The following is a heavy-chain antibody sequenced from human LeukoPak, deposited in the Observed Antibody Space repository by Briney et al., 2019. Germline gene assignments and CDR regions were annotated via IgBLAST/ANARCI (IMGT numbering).Heavy chain of an antibody. Sequence: GGSLRLSCAASGFTFSSYGMHWVRQTPGKGLEWVAFISYDGRDKDYADSVKGRFTISRDNSKNTLYLQMNSLRAEDTAVYYCAKDEYYDSSAYQRDWGQGTLVTVSP. J-gene: IGHJ4*02. CDR1: GFTFSSYG. V-gene: IGHV3-30*18. CDR2: ISYDGRDK. D-gene: IGHD3-22*01. CDR3: AKDEYYDSSAYQRD.